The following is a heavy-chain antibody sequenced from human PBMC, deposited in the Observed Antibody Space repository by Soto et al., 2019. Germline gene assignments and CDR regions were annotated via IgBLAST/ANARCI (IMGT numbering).Heavy chain of an antibody. CDR3: ARRRGSNGWFDL. Sequence: QVQLVQSGAEVKKPGASVKVSCKASGYTFINYDINWVRQAPGQGLEWVGWMNPDSGNTGYAQNFQGRVTMTGNTSISSVYMELSSLTSEDTAEYYCARRRGSNGWFDLWGQGTLVTVSS. D-gene: IGHD2-8*01. CDR1: GYTFINYD. V-gene: IGHV1-8*01. CDR2: MNPDSGNT. J-gene: IGHJ5*02.